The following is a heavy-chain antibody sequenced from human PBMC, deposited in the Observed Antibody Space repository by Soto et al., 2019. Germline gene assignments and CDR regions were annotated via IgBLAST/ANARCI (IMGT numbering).Heavy chain of an antibody. Sequence: QVQLVESGGGVVQPGRSLRLSCAASGFIFNSYGMHWVRQAPGKGLEWVAGIWYDGSNKYYADSVKGRFTISRDNSKNTLHLQMNSLRAEDTAVHYCARDLRPYIPYSSYGMDVWGQGTTVTVSS. V-gene: IGHV3-33*01. CDR3: ARDLRPYIPYSSYGMDV. D-gene: IGHD2-21*01. CDR2: IWYDGSNK. CDR1: GFIFNSYG. J-gene: IGHJ6*02.